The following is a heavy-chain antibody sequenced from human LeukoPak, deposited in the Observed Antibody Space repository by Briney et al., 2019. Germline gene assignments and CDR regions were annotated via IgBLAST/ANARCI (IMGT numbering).Heavy chain of an antibody. J-gene: IGHJ4*02. V-gene: IGHV3-23*01. CDR2: IRGSCGST. D-gene: IGHD3-16*02. Sequence: GGSLRLSCAASGFTFSGYTMNLVRQAPGKGLEWVSAIRGSCGSTYYPDSVKGRFTISRDNYKNTLYLQMNSLRAEDTAVYYCAKEGGYGELSSYFDYWGQGTLVTVSS. CDR1: GFTFSGYT. CDR3: AKEGGYGELSSYFDY.